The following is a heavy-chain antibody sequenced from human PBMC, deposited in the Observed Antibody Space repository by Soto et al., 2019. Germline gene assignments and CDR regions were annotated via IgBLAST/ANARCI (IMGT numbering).Heavy chain of an antibody. CDR3: ERHKRDLRFLEWSYYFDY. V-gene: IGHV3-30-3*01. Sequence: GGSLRLSCAASGFSFSSYAIHWVRQAPGKGLEWVALISYDGSNKYYADSVKGRFTISRDNSKNTLYLQMNSLRAEDTAVYYCERHKRDLRFLEWSYYFDYWGQGTLVTVSS. CDR1: GFSFSSYA. CDR2: ISYDGSNK. J-gene: IGHJ4*02. D-gene: IGHD3-3*01.